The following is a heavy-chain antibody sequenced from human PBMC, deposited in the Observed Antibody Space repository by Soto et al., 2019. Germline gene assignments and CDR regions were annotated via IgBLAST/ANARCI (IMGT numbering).Heavy chain of an antibody. Sequence: ASVKVSCKASGYTFTTYDFNWVRQAPGQGLEWMGWLNPKSGMTGSAQKFQGRVTMSRDSSISTVYMELSSLRSEDTAVYYCARGIQLWPITYYFDYWGQGTLVTVSS. CDR2: LNPKSGMT. D-gene: IGHD5-18*01. V-gene: IGHV1-8*01. J-gene: IGHJ4*02. CDR3: ARGIQLWPITYYFDY. CDR1: GYTFTTYD.